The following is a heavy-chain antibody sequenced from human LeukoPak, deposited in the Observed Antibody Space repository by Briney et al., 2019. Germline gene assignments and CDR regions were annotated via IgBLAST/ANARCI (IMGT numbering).Heavy chain of an antibody. D-gene: IGHD3-10*01. CDR2: ISGGGGHT. CDR1: GFDFNNYA. V-gene: IGHV3-23*01. CDR3: AKGQLWFGESYFDY. J-gene: IGHJ4*02. Sequence: GGSLRLSCAASGFDFNNYAMTWVRQAPGKGLEWLSVISGGGGHTYYADSVKGRFTISRDTSKNTLYLQMNSLRAEDTAVYYCAKGQLWFGESYFDYWGQGTLVTVSS.